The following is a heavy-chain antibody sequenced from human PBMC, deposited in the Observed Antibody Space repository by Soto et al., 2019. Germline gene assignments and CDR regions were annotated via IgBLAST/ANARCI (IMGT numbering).Heavy chain of an antibody. J-gene: IGHJ6*03. Sequence: QVQLQQLGAGLLKPSETLSLTCAVYGGSFSGYYWSWIRQPPGKGLEWIGEINHSGSTTYNPSLKSRVTISVDTSQNQFSLKLSSVTAADTAVYYCARGGGYYYMDVWGKGTTVTVSS. D-gene: IGHD1-26*01. CDR3: ARGGGYYYMDV. V-gene: IGHV4-34*01. CDR1: GGSFSGYY. CDR2: INHSGST.